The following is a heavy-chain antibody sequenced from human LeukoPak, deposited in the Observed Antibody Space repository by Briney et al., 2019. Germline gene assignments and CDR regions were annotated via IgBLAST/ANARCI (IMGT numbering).Heavy chain of an antibody. CDR1: GFTFSNYN. J-gene: IGHJ4*02. D-gene: IGHD6-13*01. V-gene: IGHV3-48*01. Sequence: GGSLRLSCAASGFTFSNYNMNWVRQAPGKGLEWVSFISSSSSSIYYADSVKGRFTISRDNAKNTLYLQMNSLRAEDTAVYYCAKVMVGSSLRFDYWGQGTLVTVSS. CDR3: AKVMVGSSLRFDY. CDR2: ISSSSSSI.